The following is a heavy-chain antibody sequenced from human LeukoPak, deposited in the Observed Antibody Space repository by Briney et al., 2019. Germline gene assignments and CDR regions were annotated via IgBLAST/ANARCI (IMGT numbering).Heavy chain of an antibody. Sequence: GGSLRLSCAASGFTFSSYAMSWVRQAPEKGLEWVSTIGGSDGSTDYADSVKGRFTISRDNFKNTLYLQMESLRVEDTAVYYCTREPGYSIGWGIDNWGQGTLVTVSS. D-gene: IGHD6-19*01. J-gene: IGHJ4*02. CDR2: IGGSDGST. CDR3: TREPGYSIGWGIDN. CDR1: GFTFSSYA. V-gene: IGHV3-23*01.